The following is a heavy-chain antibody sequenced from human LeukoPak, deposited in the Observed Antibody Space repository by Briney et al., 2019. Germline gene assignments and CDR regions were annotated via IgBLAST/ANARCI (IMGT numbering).Heavy chain of an antibody. Sequence: GGSLRLSCAASGFTFSTAWMYWVRQAPGKGLEWVGRIKSKVDGGAIDYPTPVKARFTMSRDDSRNILYLQMNSLKTEDTARYYCATDTFYMKGFDPWGQGTQVIVSS. D-gene: IGHD2/OR15-2a*01. CDR3: ATDTFYMKGFDP. CDR1: GFTFSTAW. V-gene: IGHV3-15*07. CDR2: IKSKVDGGAI. J-gene: IGHJ5*02.